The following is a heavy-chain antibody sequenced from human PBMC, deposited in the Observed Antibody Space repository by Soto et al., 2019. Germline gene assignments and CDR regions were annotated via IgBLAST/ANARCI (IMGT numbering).Heavy chain of an antibody. Sequence: SETLSLTCTVSGGSISSSSYYWGWIRQPPGKGLEWIGSIYYSGSTYYNQSLKSRVTISVDTSKNQFSLKLSSVTAAETAVYYCASNYGDYVEYFQHWGQGTLVTVS. CDR1: GGSISSSSYY. V-gene: IGHV4-39*01. CDR2: IYYSGST. D-gene: IGHD4-17*01. CDR3: ASNYGDYVEYFQH. J-gene: IGHJ1*01.